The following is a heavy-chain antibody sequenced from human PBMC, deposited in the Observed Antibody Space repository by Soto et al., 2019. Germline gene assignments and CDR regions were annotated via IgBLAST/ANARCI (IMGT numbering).Heavy chain of an antibody. CDR2: IIPIFGTA. CDR1: GGTFNNYA. V-gene: IGHV1-69*13. Sequence: SVKVCCEASGGTFNNYAVSWVRQAPGQGLEWMGGIIPIFGTANYAQKFQDRVTITADESTTTAYMELRSLRSEDTAVYYCARGVDYDRGGYYYFYWGQGTLVTVSS. CDR3: ARGVDYDRGGYYYFY. J-gene: IGHJ4*02. D-gene: IGHD3-22*01.